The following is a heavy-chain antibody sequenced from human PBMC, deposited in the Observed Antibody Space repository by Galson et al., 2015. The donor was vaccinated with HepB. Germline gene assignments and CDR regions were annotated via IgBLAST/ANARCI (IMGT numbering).Heavy chain of an antibody. V-gene: IGHV3-30*02. CDR1: GFTFSSYG. CDR2: IRYDGSNK. D-gene: IGHD3-10*01. Sequence: SLRLSCAASGFTFSSYGMHWVRQAPGKGLEWVAFIRYDGSNKYYADSVKGRFTISRDNSKNTLYLQMNSLRAEDTAVYYCAKGRLYGSGSYHDYWGQGTLVTVSS. J-gene: IGHJ4*02. CDR3: AKGRLYGSGSYHDY.